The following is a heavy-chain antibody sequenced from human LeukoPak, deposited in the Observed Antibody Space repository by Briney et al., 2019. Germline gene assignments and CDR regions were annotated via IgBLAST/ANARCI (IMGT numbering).Heavy chain of an antibody. CDR1: GGSFSGYY. D-gene: IGHD5-12*01. J-gene: IGHJ4*02. CDR3: ARTRYSGYDFWRYYFDY. V-gene: IGHV4-34*01. CDR2: INHSGST. Sequence: SETLSLTCAVYGGSFSGYYWSWIRQPPGKGLEWIGEINHSGSTNYNPSLKSRVTISVDTSKNQFSLKLSSVIAADTAVYYCARTRYSGYDFWRYYFDYWGQGTLVTVSS.